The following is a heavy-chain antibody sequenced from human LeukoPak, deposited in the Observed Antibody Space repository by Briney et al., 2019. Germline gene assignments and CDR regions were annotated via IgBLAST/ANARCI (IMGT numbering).Heavy chain of an antibody. D-gene: IGHD4-17*01. J-gene: IGHJ4*02. CDR1: GFTFSSYS. V-gene: IGHV3-21*01. CDR3: ARTLDYGDSGFDY. Sequence: PGGSPRLSCAASGFTFSSYSMNWVRQAPGKGLEWVSSISSSSSYIYYADSVKGRFTISRDNAKNSLYLQMNSLRAEDTAVYYCARTLDYGDSGFDYWGQGTLVTVSS. CDR2: ISSSSSYI.